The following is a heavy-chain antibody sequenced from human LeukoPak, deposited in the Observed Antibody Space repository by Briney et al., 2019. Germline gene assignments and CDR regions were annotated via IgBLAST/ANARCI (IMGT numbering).Heavy chain of an antibody. V-gene: IGHV4-61*01. Sequence: SETLSLTCTVSGGSVSSGFYYWSWIRQPPGKGLEWIGYIYDSGSTKYNPSLKSRVTISVDTSKNQFSLKLSSVTAADTAVYYCAARGRGSSLSYFEYWGQGTLVTVSS. CDR2: IYDSGST. CDR1: GGSVSSGFYY. J-gene: IGHJ4*02. D-gene: IGHD3-10*01. CDR3: AARGRGSSLSYFEY.